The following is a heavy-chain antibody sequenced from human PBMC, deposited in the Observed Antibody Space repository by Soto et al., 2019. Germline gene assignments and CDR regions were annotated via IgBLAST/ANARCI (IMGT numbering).Heavy chain of an antibody. V-gene: IGHV4-59*01. J-gene: IGHJ4*02. Sequence: PSETLSLTCTVSGGSISSYYWSWIRQPPGKGLEWIGFIYNSGSTNYNPSLKSRVTISMDTSRNQFSLILSSVTAADTAVYYCAGAPYGSGTKPYYFDYWGQGTLVTVSS. CDR2: IYNSGST. D-gene: IGHD3-10*01. CDR1: GGSISSYY. CDR3: AGAPYGSGTKPYYFDY.